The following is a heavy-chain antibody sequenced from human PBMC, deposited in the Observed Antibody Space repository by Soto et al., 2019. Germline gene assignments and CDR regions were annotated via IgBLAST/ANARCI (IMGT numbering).Heavy chain of an antibody. D-gene: IGHD3-16*01. V-gene: IGHV1-46*01. J-gene: IGHJ4*02. CDR2: LHPSGGRA. Sequence: QVQLVQSGAEVKKPGASLKISCKASGYTFTTYYFHWVRQAPGQGLEWMGMLHPSGGRARYAQKFRGGVTMTRDTPTSTRYTDLSSLRSEDTAGYYCAREGPRGSYYDNWGQGTLVTVSA. CDR3: AREGPRGSYYDN. CDR1: GYTFTTYY.